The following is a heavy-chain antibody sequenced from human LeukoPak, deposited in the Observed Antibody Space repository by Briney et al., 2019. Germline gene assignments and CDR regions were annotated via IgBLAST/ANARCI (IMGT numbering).Heavy chain of an antibody. V-gene: IGHV3-7*03. CDR2: INQDGSAK. Sequence: GGSLRLSCAASGFTFSDYWMQWVRQAPGKGLEWVANINQDGSAKYYVDSVKGRFNISKDIAKNALYLQMNSLRADDTAVYYCAGAYYWGQGTLVTVSS. J-gene: IGHJ4*02. CDR3: AGAYY. CDR1: GFTFSDYW.